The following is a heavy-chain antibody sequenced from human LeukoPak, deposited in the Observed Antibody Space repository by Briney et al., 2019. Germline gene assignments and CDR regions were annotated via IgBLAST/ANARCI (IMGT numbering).Heavy chain of an antibody. CDR1: GFTFSLFT. D-gene: IGHD3-10*01. CDR3: ARHRYYYASGSYYSRVGVDV. V-gene: IGHV3-21*01. J-gene: IGHJ6*02. CDR2: ISSNSIYI. Sequence: SGGSLRLSCAASGFTFSLFTMNWVRQAPGKGLEWVSSISSNSIYIYYADSMKGRFTISRDDAKNSLYLQMNSVRAEDTAVYYCARHRYYYASGSYYSRVGVDVWGQGTTVTVSS.